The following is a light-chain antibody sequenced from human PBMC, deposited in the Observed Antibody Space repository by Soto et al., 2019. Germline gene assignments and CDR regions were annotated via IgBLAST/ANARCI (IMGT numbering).Light chain of an antibody. V-gene: IGKV3-20*01. J-gene: IGKJ2*01. Sequence: DIVLTQSPGTLSLSPGERATLSCRASQSVSSSYFAWYQQKPGQAPRLLIYAASRRASSIPDRFSGSGSGTDFTLTINRLEPEDFAVYYCQQYGALPYTFGQGTKVDIK. CDR1: QSVSSSY. CDR2: AAS. CDR3: QQYGALPYT.